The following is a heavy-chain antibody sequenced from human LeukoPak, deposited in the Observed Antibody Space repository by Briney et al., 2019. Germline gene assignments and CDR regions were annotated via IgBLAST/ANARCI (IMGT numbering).Heavy chain of an antibody. CDR3: ATNTGPYSSGWYTCY. CDR2: ISSSSSYI. D-gene: IGHD6-19*01. CDR1: GFTFSSYS. J-gene: IGHJ4*02. Sequence: GGSLRLSGAASGFTFSSYSMNWVRQAPGKGLEWVSSISSSSSYIYYADSVKGRFTISRDNAKNSLYLQMNSLRAEDTAVYYCATNTGPYSSGWYTCYWGQGTLVTVSS. V-gene: IGHV3-21*01.